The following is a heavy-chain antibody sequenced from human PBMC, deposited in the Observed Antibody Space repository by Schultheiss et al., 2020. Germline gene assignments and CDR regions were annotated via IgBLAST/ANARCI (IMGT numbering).Heavy chain of an antibody. J-gene: IGHJ4*02. CDR1: GYSITSGYY. V-gene: IGHV4-38-2*02. Sequence: SETLSLTCTVSGYSITSGYYWGWIRQPPGKGLEWIGSIHHTGNTYYNPSLKSRVTLSVDTSKNQFSLKLSSVTAADTAVYYCARQALPDYWGQGILVTVSS. CDR2: IHHTGNT. CDR3: ARQALPDY.